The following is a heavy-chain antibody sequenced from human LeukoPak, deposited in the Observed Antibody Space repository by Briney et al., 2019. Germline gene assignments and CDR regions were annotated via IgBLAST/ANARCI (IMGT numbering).Heavy chain of an antibody. CDR2: IRSKPSGYTT. CDR3: TRQDCSGGSCSYVDY. D-gene: IGHD2-15*01. Sequence: GGSLKLSCGASGFXFSGFYIHWVRQASGRGLEWVGLIRSKPSGYTTVYAASLKGRFAISRDDSKNTAYLHMNYLEAEDTAVYYCTRQDCSGGSCSYVDYWGQGTLVTVSS. J-gene: IGHJ4*02. V-gene: IGHV3-73*01. CDR1: GFXFSGFY.